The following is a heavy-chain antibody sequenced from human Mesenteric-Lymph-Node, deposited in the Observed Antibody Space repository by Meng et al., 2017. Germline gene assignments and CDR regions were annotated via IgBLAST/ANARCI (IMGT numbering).Heavy chain of an antibody. D-gene: IGHD2/OR15-2a*01. J-gene: IGHJ4*02. Sequence: QLVQSGAEVIKPVSSVKVACKTSGGSFSTYTFSWVRQAPGQGLEWMGCLIPVLNKAKSAPRFQDRVTFTADETTTTAYMELSSLTFEDTAVYFCARGRGNQPLFDFWGQGTLVTVSS. CDR1: GGSFSTYT. CDR2: LIPVLNKA. CDR3: ARGRGNQPLFDF. V-gene: IGHV1-69*10.